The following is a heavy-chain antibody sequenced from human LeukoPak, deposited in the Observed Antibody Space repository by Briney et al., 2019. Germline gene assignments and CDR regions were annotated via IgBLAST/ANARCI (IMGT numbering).Heavy chain of an antibody. CDR3: AKRASSSWLGYYFVY. CDR2: IIPIFGTA. CDR1: GGTFSSYA. Sequence: ASVKVSCKASGGTFSSYAISWVRQAPGQGLEWMGGIIPIFGTANYAQKFQGRVTITADESTSTAYMELSSLRSEDTAVYYCAKRASSSWLGYYFVYWGQGTLVTVSS. J-gene: IGHJ4*02. V-gene: IGHV1-69*13. D-gene: IGHD6-13*01.